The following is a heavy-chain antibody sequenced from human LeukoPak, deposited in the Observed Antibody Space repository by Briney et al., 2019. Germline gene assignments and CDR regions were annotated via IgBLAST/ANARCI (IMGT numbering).Heavy chain of an antibody. Sequence: SVKVSCKASGGTFSSYAISWVRQAPGQGLEWMGRIIPILGIVNYAQKFQGRVTITADKSTSTAYMELSSLRSEDTAVYYCARDNPWSSSWPYSWFDPWGQGTLVTVSS. J-gene: IGHJ5*02. CDR2: IIPILGIV. D-gene: IGHD6-13*01. V-gene: IGHV1-69*04. CDR3: ARDNPWSSSWPYSWFDP. CDR1: GGTFSSYA.